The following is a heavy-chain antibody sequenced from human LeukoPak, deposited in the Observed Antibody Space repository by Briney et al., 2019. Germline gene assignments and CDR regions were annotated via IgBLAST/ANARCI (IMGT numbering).Heavy chain of an antibody. CDR3: ARDKGEHYSSYPTANWYFDL. D-gene: IGHD4-11*01. Sequence: SETLSLTCTVSGGSISSSSYYWGWIRQPPGKGLEWIGSIYYSGSTYYNPSLKSRVTISVDTSKNQFSLKLSSVTAADTAVYYCARDKGEHYSSYPTANWYFDLWGRGTLVTVSS. J-gene: IGHJ2*01. CDR2: IYYSGST. CDR1: GGSISSSSYY. V-gene: IGHV4-39*07.